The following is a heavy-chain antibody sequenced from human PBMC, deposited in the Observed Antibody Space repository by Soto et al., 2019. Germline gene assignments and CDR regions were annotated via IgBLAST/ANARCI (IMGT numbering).Heavy chain of an antibody. CDR1: VFPFADYY. CDR3: ARDLGGGRY. CDR2: INRNGGTK. D-gene: IGHD3-16*01. J-gene: IGHJ4*02. Sequence: PWGSLLISCAASVFPFADYYMSWIRQAPGKGLEWLSNINRNGGTKHYADSVSGRFTISRDNAKKSLYLEMNNLRAEETAVYYCARDLGGGRYWGRGTLVTVS. V-gene: IGHV3-11*01.